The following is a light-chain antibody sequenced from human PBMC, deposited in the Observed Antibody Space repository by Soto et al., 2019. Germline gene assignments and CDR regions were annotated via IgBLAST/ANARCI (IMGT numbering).Light chain of an antibody. J-gene: IGKJ4*01. CDR3: QQRSDWPLT. V-gene: IGKV3-11*01. CDR1: QSVSSY. CDR2: DAS. Sequence: EIVLTQSPATLSLSPGERATLSCRASQSVSSYLAWYQQKPGQAPRLLVYDASTRATGIPARFSGGGSGTDFTLSISSLEPEDFAVYFCQQRSDWPLTFGGGPKVEIK.